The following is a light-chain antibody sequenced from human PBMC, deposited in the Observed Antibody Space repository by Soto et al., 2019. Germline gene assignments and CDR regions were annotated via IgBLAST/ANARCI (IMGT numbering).Light chain of an antibody. CDR2: GNN. V-gene: IGLV1-40*01. CDR1: SSNFGAGYD. Sequence: QSVLTQPPSVSGAPGQRVTISCTWGSSNFGAGYDVHWYQQFPGTAPRLLMYGNNLRPSGVPDRFSGSKSGTSASLAISGLQAADEADYYCQSYDKSLNGNVFGGGTKLTVL. CDR3: QSYDKSLNGNV. J-gene: IGLJ2*01.